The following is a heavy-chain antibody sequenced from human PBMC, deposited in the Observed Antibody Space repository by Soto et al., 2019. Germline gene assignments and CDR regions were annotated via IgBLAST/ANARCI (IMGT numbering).Heavy chain of an antibody. CDR1: GGSISSDGYF. CDR3: ARGDRAYNWFDP. J-gene: IGHJ5*02. CDR2: IFHTGGT. V-gene: IGHV4-30-2*01. Sequence: QLQLLESGSGLVKPSQTLSLTCAVSGGSISSDGYFWSWIRQPPGKGLAWLGYIFHTGGTYYNPSFKSRVSIWVSRSKDQFSRKLSSETAADTALYYCARGDRAYNWFDPWGQGTLVTVA.